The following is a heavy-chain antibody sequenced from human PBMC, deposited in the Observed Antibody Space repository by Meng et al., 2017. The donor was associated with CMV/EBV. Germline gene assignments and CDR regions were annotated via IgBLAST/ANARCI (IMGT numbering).Heavy chain of an antibody. D-gene: IGHD3-22*01. CDR2: INPSGGST. J-gene: IGHJ6*02. CDR1: GYTFTSYY. Sequence: ASVKVSCKASGYTFTSYYKHWVRQAPGQGLEWMGIINPSGGSTSYAQKFQGRVTMTRDTSTSTVYMELSSLRSEDTAVYYCAREISSGYYRTQYLMDVWGQGTTVTVSS. V-gene: IGHV1-46*01. CDR3: AREISSGYYRTQYLMDV.